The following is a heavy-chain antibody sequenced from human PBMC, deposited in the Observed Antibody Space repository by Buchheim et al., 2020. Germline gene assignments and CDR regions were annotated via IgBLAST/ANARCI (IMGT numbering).Heavy chain of an antibody. D-gene: IGHD3-3*01. CDR2: ISGSADST. Sequence: EVQLLESGGGLVQPGGSLRLSCAASGFTFSTYAMSWVRQAPGKGLEWVSVISGSADSTSYADSVRGRFTVSRDNSQNTLYLQMTSLRDKDTAAYYCAKVIPNARVLDFYYGMDVWGQGTT. J-gene: IGHJ6*02. CDR3: AKVIPNARVLDFYYGMDV. CDR1: GFTFSTYA. V-gene: IGHV3-23*01.